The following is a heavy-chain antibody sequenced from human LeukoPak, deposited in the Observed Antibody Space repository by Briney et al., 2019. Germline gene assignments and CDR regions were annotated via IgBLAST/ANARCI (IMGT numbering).Heavy chain of an antibody. V-gene: IGHV4-59*08. J-gene: IGHJ4*03. CDR2: IYSTGST. CDR3: ARRGYNYGYFDY. D-gene: IGHD5-24*01. Sequence: SETLSLTCTVSGGSISNYYWSWLRQPPGKGLEWIGHIYSTGSTTYSPSLKSRVIMSADTSKNQFSLKVTSVTAADTAVYYCARRGYNYGYFDYWGQGTLVTVSS. CDR1: GGSISNYY.